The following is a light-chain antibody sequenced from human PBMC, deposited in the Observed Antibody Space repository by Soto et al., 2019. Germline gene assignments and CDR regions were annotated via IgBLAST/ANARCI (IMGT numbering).Light chain of an antibody. CDR2: GVA. V-gene: IGKV2D-29*02. J-gene: IGKJ2*02. CDR3: MQSIDPPRT. CDR1: QSLVHTDGETS. Sequence: DVVMTQTPLSLSVTPGQPASTSCKSIQSLVHTDGETSLYWSLQRSCKSPQLLIYGVANRFARVADRFTGSWSGTDFTLTISLVEAEDVGVYYYMQSIDPPRTFCQGTRLEIK.